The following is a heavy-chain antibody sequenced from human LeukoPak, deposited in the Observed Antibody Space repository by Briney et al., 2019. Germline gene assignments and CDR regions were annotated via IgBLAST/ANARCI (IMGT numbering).Heavy chain of an antibody. V-gene: IGHV3-43*01. Sequence: GGSLRLSCAASGFTFDDYTMHWVRQAPGKGLEWVSLISWDGGSTYYADSVKGRFTISRDNSKNSLYLQMNSLRTEDTALYYCAKATVSGSWSSTSLEDYYYYGMDVWGQGTTVTVSS. CDR2: ISWDGGST. D-gene: IGHD2-2*01. J-gene: IGHJ6*02. CDR3: AKATVSGSWSSTSLEDYYYYGMDV. CDR1: GFTFDDYT.